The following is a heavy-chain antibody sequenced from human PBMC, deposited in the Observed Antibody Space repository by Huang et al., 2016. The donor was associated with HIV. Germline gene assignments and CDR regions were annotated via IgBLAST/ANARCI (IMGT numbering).Heavy chain of an antibody. CDR1: GFPFSAYG. D-gene: IGHD6-13*01. CDR3: VKERGSSRARSSFDF. CDR2: IRYDGNND. Sequence: QVRLVESGGGVVQPGASLTLSCSASGFPFSAYGMDWVRQAPGKGLGWGSFIRYDGNNDYLIGSVKGRFTIARDNSNNTLYLRMNSLRPEDTAVYYCVKERGSSRARSSFDFWGQGTSVSVSS. V-gene: IGHV3-30*02. J-gene: IGHJ3*01.